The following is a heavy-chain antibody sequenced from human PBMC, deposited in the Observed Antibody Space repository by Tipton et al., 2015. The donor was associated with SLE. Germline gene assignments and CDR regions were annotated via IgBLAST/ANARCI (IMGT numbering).Heavy chain of an antibody. Sequence: AGLVKPSETLSLTCAVYGGSFSGYYWSWIRQPPGKGLEWIGEINHSGSTNYNPSLKSRVTISVDTSKNQFSLKLSSVTAADTAVYYCAREVTAIGAFDIWGQGTMVTVSS. CDR2: INHSGST. D-gene: IGHD2-21*02. V-gene: IGHV4-34*01. CDR1: GGSFSGYY. CDR3: AREVTAIGAFDI. J-gene: IGHJ3*02.